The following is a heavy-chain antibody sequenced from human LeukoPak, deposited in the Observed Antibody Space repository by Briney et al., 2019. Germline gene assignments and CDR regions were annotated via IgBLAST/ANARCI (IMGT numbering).Heavy chain of an antibody. V-gene: IGHV4-59*01. CDR1: GGSFSSYY. CDR3: ARVIAAAGTWWFDP. Sequence: SETLSLTCAVYGGSFSSYYWSWIRQPPGKGLEWIGYIYYSGSTNYNPSLKSRVTISVDTSKNQFSLKLSSVTAADTAVYYCARVIAAAGTWWFDPWGQGTLVTVSS. D-gene: IGHD6-13*01. CDR2: IYYSGST. J-gene: IGHJ5*02.